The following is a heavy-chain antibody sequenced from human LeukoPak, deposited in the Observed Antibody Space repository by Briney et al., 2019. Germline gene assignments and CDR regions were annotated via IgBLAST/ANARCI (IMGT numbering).Heavy chain of an antibody. CDR3: ARAGYYDYVWPFY. CDR2: IIPIFGTA. J-gene: IGHJ4*02. V-gene: IGHV1-69*05. D-gene: IGHD3-16*01. Sequence: ASVKVSCKASGGTFSSYAISWVRQAPGQGLEWMGGIIPIFGTANYAQKFQGRVTITTDESTSTAYMELSRLRSEDTAVYYCARAGYYDYVWPFYWGQGTLVTVSS. CDR1: GGTFSSYA.